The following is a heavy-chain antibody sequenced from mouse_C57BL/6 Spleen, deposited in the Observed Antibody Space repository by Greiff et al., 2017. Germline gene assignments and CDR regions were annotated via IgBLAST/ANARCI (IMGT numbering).Heavy chain of an antibody. CDR2: IRSKSNNYAT. CDR3: VREGDDYDGAWFAY. Sequence: EVHLVESGGGLVQPKGSLKLSCAASGFSFNTYAMNWVRQAPGKGLEWVARIRSKSNNYATYYADSVKDRFTISRDDSESMLYLQMNNLKTEDTAMYYCVREGDDYDGAWFAYWGQGTLVTVSA. J-gene: IGHJ3*01. D-gene: IGHD2-4*01. CDR1: GFSFNTYA. V-gene: IGHV10-1*01.